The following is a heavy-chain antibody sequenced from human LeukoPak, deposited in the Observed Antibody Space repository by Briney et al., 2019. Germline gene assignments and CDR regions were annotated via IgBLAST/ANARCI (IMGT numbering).Heavy chain of an antibody. D-gene: IGHD6-13*01. V-gene: IGHV4-59*01. CDR3: ARGLMMAVAGRGEFHY. CDR2: IYYSGDT. J-gene: IGHJ4*02. CDR1: GDSISNYY. Sequence: PSETLSLTCTVSGDSISNYYWTWIRQPPGKGLEWIGYIYYSGDTNYNPSLKSRVTISLDTSKNQFSLKLTSVTAADTAVYYCARGLMMAVAGRGEFHYWGQGTLVTVSS.